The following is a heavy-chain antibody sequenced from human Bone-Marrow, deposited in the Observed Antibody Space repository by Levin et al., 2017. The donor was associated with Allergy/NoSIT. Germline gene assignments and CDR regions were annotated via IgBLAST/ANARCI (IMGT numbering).Heavy chain of an antibody. J-gene: IGHJ3*01. D-gene: IGHD5-12*01. CDR3: AREAAYSGDDDAFDF. Sequence: PGGSLRLSCAASGFTFSDHYMEWFRQAPGKGLEWVGRSRNKANSYTTEYAAAVKGRFTISRDDSKNSLYLQMNSLKTEDTAVYYCAREAAYSGDDDAFDFWGQGTMVTVSS. CDR2: SRNKANSYTT. CDR1: GFTFSDHY. V-gene: IGHV3-72*01.